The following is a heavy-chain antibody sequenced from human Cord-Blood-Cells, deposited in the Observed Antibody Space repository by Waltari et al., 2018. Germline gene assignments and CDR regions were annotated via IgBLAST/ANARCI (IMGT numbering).Heavy chain of an antibody. CDR1: GFTVSSNY. D-gene: IGHD1-26*01. V-gene: IGHV3-53*01. CDR3: AREVKGSYYDFDY. CDR2: IYSGSST. Sequence: EVQLVESGGGLIQPGGSLRLSCAASGFTVSSNYMSWVRQAPGKGRALVSVIYSGSSTYYADSVKGRFTIPRDKSKNTHYLQMNSLRAEDTAVYYCAREVKGSYYDFDYWGQGTLVTVAS. J-gene: IGHJ4*02.